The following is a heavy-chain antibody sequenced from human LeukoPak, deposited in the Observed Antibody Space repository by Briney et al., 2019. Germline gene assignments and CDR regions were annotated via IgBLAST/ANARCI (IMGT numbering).Heavy chain of an antibody. V-gene: IGHV3-21*01. D-gene: IGHD3-10*01. CDR2: ISSSSDYI. CDR1: GFSFSSYS. J-gene: IGHJ4*02. Sequence: GGSLRLSCVASGFSFSSYSMNWVRQAPGKGLEWVSHISSSSDYIHYADSVKGRFTISRDNAKNSLYLQMNSLRAEDTAVYYCARYYGSGSPPFDYWGQGTLVTVSS. CDR3: ARYYGSGSPPFDY.